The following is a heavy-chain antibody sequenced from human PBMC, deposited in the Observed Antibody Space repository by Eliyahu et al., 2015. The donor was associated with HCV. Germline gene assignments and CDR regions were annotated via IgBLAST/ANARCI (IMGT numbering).Heavy chain of an antibody. CDR2: ISGSGGST. Sequence: SWVRQAPGKGLEWVSAISGSGGSTYYADSVKGRFTISRDNSKNTLYLQMNSLRAEDTAVYYCAKVNLSGFKTRWYFDYWGQGTLVTVSS. J-gene: IGHJ4*02. CDR3: AKVNLSGFKTRWYFDY. V-gene: IGHV3-23*01. D-gene: IGHD3-22*01.